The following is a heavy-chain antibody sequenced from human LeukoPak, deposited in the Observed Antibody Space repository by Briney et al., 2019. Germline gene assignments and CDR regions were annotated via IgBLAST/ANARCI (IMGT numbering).Heavy chain of an antibody. Sequence: PGGSLRLSCAASGFTFSSYSMNWVRQAPGKGLEWVSSISSSSSYIYYADSVKGRFTISRNNAKNSLYLQMNSLRAEDTAVYYCARVERDAFDIWGQGTMATVSS. CDR3: ARVERDAFDI. CDR1: GFTFSSYS. J-gene: IGHJ3*02. V-gene: IGHV3-21*01. D-gene: IGHD1-26*01. CDR2: ISSSSSYI.